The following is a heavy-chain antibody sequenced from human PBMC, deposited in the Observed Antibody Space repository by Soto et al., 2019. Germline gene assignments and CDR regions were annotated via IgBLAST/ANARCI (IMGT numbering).Heavy chain of an antibody. V-gene: IGHV4-34*01. D-gene: IGHD1-26*01. CDR2: INHSGST. Sequence: QVQLQQWGAGLLKPSETLSLTCAVYGGSFRGYYWSWIRQPPGKGLEWIGEINHSGSTNYNPSLKSRVTISVDTSKNQFSLKLSSVTAADTAVYYCARGGVGATNWFDPWGQGTLVTVSS. CDR3: ARGGVGATNWFDP. CDR1: GGSFRGYY. J-gene: IGHJ5*02.